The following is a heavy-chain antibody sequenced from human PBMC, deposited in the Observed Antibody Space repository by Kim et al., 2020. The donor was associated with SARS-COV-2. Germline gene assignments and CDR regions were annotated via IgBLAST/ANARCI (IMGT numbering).Heavy chain of an antibody. CDR1: GGSFSGYY. Sequence: SETLSLTCAVYGGSFSGYYWSWIRQPPGKGLEWIGEINHSGSTNYNPSLKSRVTISVDTSKNQFSLKLSSVTAADTAVYYCARVPNYLQRITIFPGGRAFDIWGQGTMVTVSS. CDR2: INHSGST. J-gene: IGHJ3*02. D-gene: IGHD3-10*02. CDR3: ARVPNYLQRITIFPGGRAFDI. V-gene: IGHV4-34*01.